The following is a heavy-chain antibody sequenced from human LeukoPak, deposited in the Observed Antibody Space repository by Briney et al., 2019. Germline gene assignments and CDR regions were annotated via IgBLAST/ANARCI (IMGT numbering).Heavy chain of an antibody. Sequence: PSETLSLTCTVSGGSISSDYWSWIRQPPGKGLEWIGYISYSGSTNYNPSLKSRVTISVDTAKNQFSLKLSSVTAADTAVYYCARHEGGTTRDYWGQGTLVTVSS. V-gene: IGHV4-59*08. CDR3: ARHEGGTTRDY. D-gene: IGHD1-1*01. J-gene: IGHJ4*02. CDR2: ISYSGST. CDR1: GGSISSDY.